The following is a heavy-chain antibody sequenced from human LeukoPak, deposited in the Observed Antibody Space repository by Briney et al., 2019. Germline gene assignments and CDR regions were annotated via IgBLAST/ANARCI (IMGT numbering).Heavy chain of an antibody. CDR1: GGSISSSSYY. D-gene: IGHD4-17*01. J-gene: IGHJ4*02. CDR2: IYYSGST. Sequence: KSSETLSLTCTVSGGSISSSSYYWGWIRQPPGKGLEWIGSIYYSGSTYYNPSLKSRVTISVDTSKNQFSLKLSSVTAADTAVYYCASTRSQKAVWGQGTLVTVSS. CDR3: ASTRSQKAV. V-gene: IGHV4-39*01.